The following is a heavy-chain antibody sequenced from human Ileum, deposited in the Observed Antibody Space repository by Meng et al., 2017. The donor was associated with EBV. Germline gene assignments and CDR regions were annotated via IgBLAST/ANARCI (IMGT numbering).Heavy chain of an antibody. CDR2: IQFDGSKE. D-gene: IGHD3-22*01. Sequence: VALVGVWGGGAQPWTSLGLCCAASGFPFSGFGMHWVRQAPGKGLEWVTGIQFDGSKEYYGDSVKGRFTISRDNSKNTLYLQMNTLRAEDTAIYYCARDDDTSGHCSHFSYWGQGTLVTVSS. CDR3: ARDDDTSGHCSHFSY. V-gene: IGHV3-33*05. J-gene: IGHJ4*02. CDR1: GFPFSGFG.